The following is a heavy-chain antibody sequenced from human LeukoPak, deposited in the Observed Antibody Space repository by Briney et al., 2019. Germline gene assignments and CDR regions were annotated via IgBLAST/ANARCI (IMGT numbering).Heavy chain of an antibody. J-gene: IGHJ4*02. D-gene: IGHD5-12*01. CDR3: ARDRGSGYVLDY. V-gene: IGHV1-69*13. CDR2: FIPIFGRA. Sequence: VQVSCNASAGTFSSYAISWVRQAPGQGREWMGGFIPIFGRANYAQKFQGRVTITADESTSTTYMELSSLRCEDTAGYCCARDRGSGYVLDYWGQGTLVTVSS. CDR1: AGTFSSYA.